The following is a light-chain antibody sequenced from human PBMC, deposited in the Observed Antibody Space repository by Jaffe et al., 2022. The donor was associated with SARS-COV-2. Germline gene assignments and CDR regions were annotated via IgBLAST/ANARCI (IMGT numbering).Light chain of an antibody. Sequence: EIVLTQSPATLSLSPGERATLSCRASQSVGNSLAWFQQKPGQAPRLLIYDVSNRATGIPARFSGSGSGSGTDFTLTISSLEPEDFAVYHCQQRGTGITFGQGTRLEVK. J-gene: IGKJ5*01. CDR1: QSVGNS. CDR2: DVS. CDR3: QQRGTGIT. V-gene: IGKV3-11*01.